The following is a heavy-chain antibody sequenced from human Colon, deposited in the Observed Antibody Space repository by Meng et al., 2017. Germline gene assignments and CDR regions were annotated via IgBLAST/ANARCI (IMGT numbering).Heavy chain of an antibody. CDR2: ISSGSGYI. CDR3: ARGYSSAWGYFDY. D-gene: IGHD6-25*01. J-gene: IGHJ4*02. CDR1: GITFGSHS. Sequence: GESLKISWAASGITFGSHSMNWVRQAPGKGLEWVSYISSGSGYIYYADSLKGRITVSRDNAKNSLYLQINSLRAEDTAVYYCARGYSSAWGYFDYWGQGSLVTVSS. V-gene: IGHV3-21*01.